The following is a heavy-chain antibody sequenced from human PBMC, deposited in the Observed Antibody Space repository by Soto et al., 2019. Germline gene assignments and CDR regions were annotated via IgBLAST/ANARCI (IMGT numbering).Heavy chain of an antibody. Sequence: ASVKVSCKTSGYTFSNYAISWVRQAPGQGLEWMGWVSPYNGNANYTEKFQGRVSMTTDTSTTTAYMELTSLTSDDTAIYYCARAISLITAAPAYWGQATLCTLSS. V-gene: IGHV1-18*04. CDR2: VSPYNGNA. CDR1: GYTFSNYA. J-gene: IGHJ4*02. CDR3: ARAISLITAAPAY. D-gene: IGHD3-3*01.